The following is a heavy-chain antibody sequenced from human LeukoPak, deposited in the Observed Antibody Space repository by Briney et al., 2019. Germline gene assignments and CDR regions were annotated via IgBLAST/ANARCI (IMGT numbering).Heavy chain of an antibody. CDR3: ASRKGGAACSRDY. V-gene: IGHV4-34*01. CDR1: GGSFSGYY. D-gene: IGHD6-25*01. CDR2: INHSGST. Sequence: PSETLSLTCAVYGGSFSGYYWSWIRQPPGKGLEWIGEINHSGSTNYNPSLKSRVTISVDTSKNQFSLKLSSVTAADTAVYYCASRKGGAACSRDYWGQGTLVTVSS. J-gene: IGHJ4*02.